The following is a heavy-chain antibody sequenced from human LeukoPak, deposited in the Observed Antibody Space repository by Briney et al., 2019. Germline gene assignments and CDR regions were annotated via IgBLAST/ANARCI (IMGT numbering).Heavy chain of an antibody. J-gene: IGHJ5*02. CDR1: GFTFSSYA. CDR2: ISGSGGST. D-gene: IGHD3-3*01. CDR3: AKSTPYDFWSGPPPDNWFDP. Sequence: GSLRLSCAASGFTFSSYAMSWVRQAPGKGLEWVSAISGSGGSTYYADSVKGRFTISRDNSKNTLYLQMNSLRAEDTAVYYCAKSTPYDFWSGPPPDNWFDPWGQGTLVTVSS. V-gene: IGHV3-23*01.